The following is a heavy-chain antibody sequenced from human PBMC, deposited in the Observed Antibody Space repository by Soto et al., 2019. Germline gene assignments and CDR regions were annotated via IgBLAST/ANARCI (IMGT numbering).Heavy chain of an antibody. CDR2: TSYDGSNK. V-gene: IGHV3-33*05. D-gene: IGHD3-16*01. CDR3: ARWGTTGGLDV. J-gene: IGHJ1*01. CDR1: GFTFRSYV. Sequence: QVHLVESGGGVVQPGTSRRLSCVGSGFTFRSYVIHWVRQAPGKGLEWVALTSYDGSNKDYGDSVKGRFTISRDNSRNTVDLQMDSPRREDTALYYCARWGTTGGLDVWGQGTLVSVSS.